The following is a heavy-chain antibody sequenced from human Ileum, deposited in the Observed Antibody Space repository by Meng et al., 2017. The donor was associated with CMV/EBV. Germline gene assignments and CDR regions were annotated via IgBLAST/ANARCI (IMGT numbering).Heavy chain of an antibody. CDR2: IYYSGSP. J-gene: IGHJ4*02. Sequence: KPSTTLPRTCIVAGGSITSGNYYWSWIRQPPGRGLEWIGYIYYSGSPYYKPSLKSRVTISLDTSKNQFSLNLRSVTATDSAVYYCVRQVVAASFDYWGQGALVTVSS. CDR1: GGSITSGNYY. CDR3: VRQVVAASFDY. V-gene: IGHV4-30-4*08. D-gene: IGHD2-15*01.